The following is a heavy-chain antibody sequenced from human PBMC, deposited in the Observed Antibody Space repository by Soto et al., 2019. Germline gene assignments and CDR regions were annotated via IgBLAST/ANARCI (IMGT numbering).Heavy chain of an antibody. J-gene: IGHJ4*02. V-gene: IGHV1-18*01. D-gene: IGHD3-22*01. CDR2: ISAYNGNT. CDR1: GYTFTSYG. Sequence: QVQLVQSGAEVKKPGASVKVSCKASGYTFTSYGISWVRQAPGQGLEWMGWISAYNGNTNYAQKLQGRVTMTTDTSPSTAYMELRSLRSDDTAVYYCARDGYYDSSGYRSDFDYWGQGTLVTVSS. CDR3: ARDGYYDSSGYRSDFDY.